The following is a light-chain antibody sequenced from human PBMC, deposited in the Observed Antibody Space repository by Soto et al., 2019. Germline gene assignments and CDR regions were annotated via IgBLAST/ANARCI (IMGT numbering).Light chain of an antibody. V-gene: IGKV3-11*01. CDR2: DAS. J-gene: IGKJ1*01. CDR3: QQHLGRHT. CDR1: QSVSGY. Sequence: DIVLTQSPVTLSLYAGERATLSWRASQSVSGYLVWYQQKPGQAPRLRIYDASTRAAGIPARLIGSGSGTDFTLTISSIEPEDYAVYYCQQHLGRHTFGQGTKVDIK.